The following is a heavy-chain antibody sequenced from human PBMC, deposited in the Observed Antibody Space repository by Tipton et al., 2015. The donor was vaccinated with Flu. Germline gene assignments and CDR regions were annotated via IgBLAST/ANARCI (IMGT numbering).Heavy chain of an antibody. V-gene: IGHV3-48*03. CDR1: GFTFSSYE. J-gene: IGHJ4*02. Sequence: SLRLSCVASGFTFSSYEMNWVRQAPGKGLEWVSYITPSGTTRYYADSVKGRFSTSRDNAKNSLYLQMNSLRAEDTAVYYCARGFIRLCDYWGQGTPVTVSS. CDR2: ITPSGTTR. D-gene: IGHD3-16*01. CDR3: ARGFIRLCDY.